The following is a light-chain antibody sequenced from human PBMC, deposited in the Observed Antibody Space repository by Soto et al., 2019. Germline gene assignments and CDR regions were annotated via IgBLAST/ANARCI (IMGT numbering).Light chain of an antibody. CDR1: QSVSSNY. Sequence: DIVLTQSPGTLSLSPGERATLSCRASQSVSSNYLAWYQQKPGQTPKVLIYRASTRATGIPDRFSGSGSGTDFTLTISRLEAEDFAVYYCQQYDSSPKTFGQGTKVDIK. V-gene: IGKV3-20*01. J-gene: IGKJ1*01. CDR3: QQYDSSPKT. CDR2: RAS.